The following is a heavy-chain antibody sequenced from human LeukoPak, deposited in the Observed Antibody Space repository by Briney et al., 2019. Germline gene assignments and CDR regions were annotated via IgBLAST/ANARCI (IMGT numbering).Heavy chain of an antibody. CDR1: GCTFTSYY. CDR3: ARDSSVAGDAFDI. V-gene: IGHV1-46*03. J-gene: IGHJ3*02. D-gene: IGHD2-15*01. Sequence: ASVKVSCKASGCTFTSYYMHWVRQAPGQGLEWMGIINPSGGSTSYAQKFQGRVTMTRDTSTSTVYMELSSLRSEDTAVYYCARDSSVAGDAFDIWGQGTMVTVSS. CDR2: INPSGGST.